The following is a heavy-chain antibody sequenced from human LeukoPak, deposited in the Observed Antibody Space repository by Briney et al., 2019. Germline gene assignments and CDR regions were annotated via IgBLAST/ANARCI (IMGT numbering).Heavy chain of an antibody. CDR3: ARGPAGYN. J-gene: IGHJ4*02. CDR1: GFTVSSNH. V-gene: IGHV3-53*01. D-gene: IGHD1-1*01. CDR2: IYSGGST. Sequence: PGGSLILACAASGFTVSSNHMGGVRQAPGKGLEWVSVIYSGGSTDYADSVKGRFTISRDNLKNTLYLQMNSLRAGDTAVYYCARGPAGYNWGQGTLVTFSS.